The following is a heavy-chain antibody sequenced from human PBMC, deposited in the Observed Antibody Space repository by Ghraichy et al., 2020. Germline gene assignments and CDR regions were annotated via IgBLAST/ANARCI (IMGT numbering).Heavy chain of an antibody. J-gene: IGHJ4*02. V-gene: IGHV4-34*01. D-gene: IGHD1-26*01. Sequence: SETLSLTCAVYGGSFSGYYWSWIRQPPGKGLEWIGEINHSGSTNYNSSLKSRVTISVDTSKNQFSLKLSSVTAADTAVYYCARGPGGATFDYWGQGTLVTVSS. CDR1: GGSFSGYY. CDR3: ARGPGGATFDY. CDR2: INHSGST.